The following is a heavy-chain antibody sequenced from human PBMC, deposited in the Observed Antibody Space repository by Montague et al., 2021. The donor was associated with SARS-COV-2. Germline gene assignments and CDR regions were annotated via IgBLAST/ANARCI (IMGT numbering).Heavy chain of an antibody. V-gene: IGHV4-34*01. CDR3: ARGSSFVTIFGVVITDPLFDY. CDR1: GESFSGYY. Sequence: SETLSLTCAVYGESFSGYYWRWIRQPPGKGLEWIGEINHSGSTNXNPSLKSRVTISVDTSKNQFSLKLSSVTAADTAVYYCARGSSFVTIFGVVITDPLFDYWGQGTLVTVSS. D-gene: IGHD3-3*01. CDR2: INHSGST. J-gene: IGHJ4*02.